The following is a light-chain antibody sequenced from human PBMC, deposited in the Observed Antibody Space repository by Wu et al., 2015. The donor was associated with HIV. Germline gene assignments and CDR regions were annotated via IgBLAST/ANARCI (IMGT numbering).Light chain of an antibody. V-gene: IGKV1-5*03. CDR3: LQDYTYPLT. J-gene: IGKJ4*01. Sequence: DIQMTQSPSSVSASVGDRVTITCRASQTISTWLAWYQQKPGKAPNLLIYKASSLQTGVPSRFSGSGSGTEFTLTISSLQPDDFATYYCLQDYTYPLTFGGGTKVEIK. CDR2: KAS. CDR1: QTISTW.